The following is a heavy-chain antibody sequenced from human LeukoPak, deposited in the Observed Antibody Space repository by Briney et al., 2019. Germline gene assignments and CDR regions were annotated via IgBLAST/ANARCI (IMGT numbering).Heavy chain of an antibody. CDR2: IRSKANSYAT. D-gene: IGHD6-13*01. Sequence: GGSLRLSCAASGFTFSGSAMHWVRQASGKGLEWVGRIRSKANSYATAYAASVKGRFTISRDDSKNAAYLQMNSLKTEDTAVYYCTRHSSSWFHNWFDPWGQGTLVTVSS. J-gene: IGHJ5*02. CDR1: GFTFSGSA. CDR3: TRHSSSWFHNWFDP. V-gene: IGHV3-73*01.